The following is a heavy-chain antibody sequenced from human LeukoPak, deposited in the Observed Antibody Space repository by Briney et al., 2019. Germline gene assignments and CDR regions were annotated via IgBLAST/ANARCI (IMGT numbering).Heavy chain of an antibody. CDR3: AREPSGLLFDY. CDR2: IGPYNDNT. J-gene: IGHJ4*02. D-gene: IGHD6-25*01. CDR1: GYTFTKFG. V-gene: IGHV1-18*01. Sequence: ASVKVSCKASGYTFTKFGISWVRQAPGQEFEWMGWIGPYNDNTNHAKKFQGRVTLTTDTSTSTAYMELRGLTSDDTAVYYCAREPSGLLFDYWGLGTLVTVSS.